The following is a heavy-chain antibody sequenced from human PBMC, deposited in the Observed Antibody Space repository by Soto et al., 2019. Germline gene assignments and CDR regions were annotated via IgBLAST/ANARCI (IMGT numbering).Heavy chain of an antibody. CDR3: ERDQSSRYRFDP. V-gene: IGHV3-74*01. CDR2: INSDGSST. Sequence: GGSLRLSCAASGFTFSSYWMHWVRQAPGKGLVWVSRINSDGSSTSYADSVKGRFTISRDNAKNTLYLQMNSLRAEDTAVYYCERDQSSRYRFDPWGQGTLVTVSS. CDR1: GFTFSSYW. J-gene: IGHJ5*02. D-gene: IGHD2-2*01.